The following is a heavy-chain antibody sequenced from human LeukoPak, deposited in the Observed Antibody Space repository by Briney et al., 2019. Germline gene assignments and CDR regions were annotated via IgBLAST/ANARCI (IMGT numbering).Heavy chain of an antibody. CDR3: ASSSIAAPVYWYFDL. CDR1: GYSISSGYY. D-gene: IGHD6-6*01. Sequence: SETLSLTCTVSGYSISSGYYWGWIRQPPGKGLEWIGSIYHSGSTYYNPSLKSRVTISVDTSKNQFSLKLSSVTAADTAVYYCASSSIAAPVYWYFDLWGRGTLVTVSS. V-gene: IGHV4-38-2*02. CDR2: IYHSGST. J-gene: IGHJ2*01.